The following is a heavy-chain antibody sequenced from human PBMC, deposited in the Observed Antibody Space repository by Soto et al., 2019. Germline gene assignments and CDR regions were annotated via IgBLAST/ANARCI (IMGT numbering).Heavy chain of an antibody. J-gene: IGHJ5*02. CDR1: GYTFINFD. V-gene: IGHV1-8*02. CDR3: ARMASAGTLNWFDP. Sequence: QVQLVQSGAEVKEPGASVRVSCKASGYTFINFDISWVRQAAGQGLEWLGWMNPGSGKTGYASKFQGRVAMTRDATTGTTHLELSSLTSDDTAVYYCARMASAGTLNWFDPWGQGTLVTVSS. CDR2: MNPGSGKT. D-gene: IGHD6-13*01.